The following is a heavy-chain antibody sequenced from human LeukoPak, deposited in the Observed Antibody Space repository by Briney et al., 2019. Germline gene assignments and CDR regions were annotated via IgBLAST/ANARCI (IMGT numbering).Heavy chain of an antibody. CDR2: IISTFGVS. CDR1: GDTVTRHG. CDR3: AREWAGYGRSSFDH. D-gene: IGHD1-26*01. V-gene: IGHV1-69*13. Sequence: SMNVSCKASGDTVTRHGFAWVRQAPGQGLEWIGGIISTFGVSNYAQNFQGRLTITADESTDTLYMELSGLRSEDTAVYYCAREWAGYGRSSFDHWGQGTLVIVSS. J-gene: IGHJ4*02.